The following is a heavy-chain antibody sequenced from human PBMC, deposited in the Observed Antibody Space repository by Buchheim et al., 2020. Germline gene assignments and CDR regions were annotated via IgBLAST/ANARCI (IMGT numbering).Heavy chain of an antibody. CDR1: GLDFSTYT. CDR2: MSSSGKYT. V-gene: IGHV3-21*02. Sequence: QLVESGGGLVKPGGSQRLSCVGSGLDFSTYTMSWVRQAPGKGLEWVASMSSSGKYTYYAESFKGRFTISRDNAKNTVFLQMDSLRVDDTAVYYCAGLGRQDWYFDLWGRGTL. D-gene: IGHD1-14*01. J-gene: IGHJ2*01. CDR3: AGLGRQDWYFDL.